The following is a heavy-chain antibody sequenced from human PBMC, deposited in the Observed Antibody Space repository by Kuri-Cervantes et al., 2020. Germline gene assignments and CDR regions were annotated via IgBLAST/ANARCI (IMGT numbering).Heavy chain of an antibody. CDR2: INAGNGNT. CDR3: ARRTLGYCSSISCYARYNWFDP. Sequence: ASVKVSCKASGYSFTSYSIHWVRQAPGQRLEWMGWINAGNGNTKYSQKFQGRVTITRDTSASTAYMELSSLRSEDTAVYYCARRTLGYCSSISCYARYNWFDPWGQGTLVTVSS. D-gene: IGHD2-2*01. J-gene: IGHJ5*02. V-gene: IGHV1-3*01. CDR1: GYSFTSYS.